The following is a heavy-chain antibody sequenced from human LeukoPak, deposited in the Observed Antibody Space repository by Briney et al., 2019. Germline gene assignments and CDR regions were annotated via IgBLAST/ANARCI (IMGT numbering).Heavy chain of an antibody. CDR3: ARDYGDYYFDY. CDR2: INPNSGGT. CDR1: GYTLTGYY. Sequence: GASVKVSCKASGYTLTGYYMHWVRQAPGQGLEWIGWINPNSGGTNYAQEFQGRVTMTRDTSISTAYMELSRLRSDDTAVYYCARDYGDYYFDYWGQGTLVTVSS. J-gene: IGHJ4*02. D-gene: IGHD4-17*01. V-gene: IGHV1-2*02.